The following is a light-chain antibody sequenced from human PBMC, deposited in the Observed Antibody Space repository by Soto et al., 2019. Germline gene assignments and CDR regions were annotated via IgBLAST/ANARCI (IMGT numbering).Light chain of an antibody. CDR2: DTS. CDR3: QQVDNLFT. CDR1: QDISNY. J-gene: IGKJ4*01. Sequence: DIQMTQSPSSLSASVGDRVTITCQASQDISNYLNWYQQKPGKAPKLLIYDTSNLETGVPSRFSGSGSGTDFTFSISSLQPEDIATYYCQQVDNLFTFGGGTKVEIK. V-gene: IGKV1-33*01.